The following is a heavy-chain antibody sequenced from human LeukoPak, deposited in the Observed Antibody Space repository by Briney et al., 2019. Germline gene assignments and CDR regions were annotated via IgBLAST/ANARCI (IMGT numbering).Heavy chain of an antibody. D-gene: IGHD3-22*01. V-gene: IGHV3-48*01. J-gene: IGHJ4*02. CDR3: ARTRSSGYLTFVY. CDR2: ITNSGNSK. CDR1: EFTFSSYS. Sequence: AGGSLRLSCAASEFTFSSYSMNWVRQAPGKGLEWVSYITNSGNSKSYADSVKGRFTISRDNTKNSLYLQMNGLRAEDTAVYYCARTRSSGYLTFVYWGQGILVTVSS.